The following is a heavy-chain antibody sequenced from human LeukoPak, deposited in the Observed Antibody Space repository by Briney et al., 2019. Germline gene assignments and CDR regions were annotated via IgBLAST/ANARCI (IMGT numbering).Heavy chain of an antibody. V-gene: IGHV1-69*05. CDR2: IIPIFGTA. J-gene: IGHJ4*02. CDR3: ARGPVYDILTGYSYYFDY. D-gene: IGHD3-9*01. CDR1: GGTFSSYA. Sequence: SSVKVSCKASGGTFSSYAISWVRQAPGQGLEWMGRIIPIFGTANYAQKFQGRVTITTDESTSTAYMELSSLRSEDTAVYYCARGPVYDILTGYSYYFDYWGQGTLVTVSS.